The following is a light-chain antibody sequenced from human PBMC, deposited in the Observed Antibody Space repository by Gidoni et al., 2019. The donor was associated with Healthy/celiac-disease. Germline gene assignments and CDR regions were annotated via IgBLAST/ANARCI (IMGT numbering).Light chain of an antibody. CDR2: LGS. Sequence: IVMTQSPPSLPVTPGEPASISCRSSQSLLHSNGYNYLDWYLQKPGQSPQLLIYLGSNRASGVPDRFSGSGSGTDFTLKISRVEAEDVGVYYCMQALQTWTFGQGTKVEIK. V-gene: IGKV2-28*01. CDR1: QSLLHSNGYNY. J-gene: IGKJ1*01. CDR3: MQALQTWT.